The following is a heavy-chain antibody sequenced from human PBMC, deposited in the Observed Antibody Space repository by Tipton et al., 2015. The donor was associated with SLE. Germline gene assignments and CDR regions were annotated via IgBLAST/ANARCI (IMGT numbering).Heavy chain of an antibody. J-gene: IGHJ4*02. D-gene: IGHD1-14*01. Sequence: QSGAEVKKPGSSVKVSCKASGGTFSSYAISWVRQAPGQGLEWMGWINPNSGGPNYAQKFQGRVTMTTDTSTGTAFMELRSLRSDDTAVYYWARQLAEDYFEYWGQGTLVTVSS. CDR3: ARQLAEDYFEY. V-gene: IGHV1-18*01. CDR2: INPNSGGP. CDR1: GGTFSSYA.